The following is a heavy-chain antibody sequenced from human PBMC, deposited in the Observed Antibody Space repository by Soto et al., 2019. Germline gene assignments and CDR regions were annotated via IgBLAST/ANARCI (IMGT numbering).Heavy chain of an antibody. CDR2: VYYTGST. CDR1: VGSISVSY. Sequence: PAETLGLTCSVSVGSISVSYWSWIRQSPGKGLEWLGYVYYTGSTNYSPSLRSRVSISVDTSKNEFSLRLSSVTAADTAVYFCARSVAVPGAHIDYWGQGTQVTVSS. J-gene: IGHJ4*02. D-gene: IGHD6-19*01. V-gene: IGHV4-59*12. CDR3: ARSVAVPGAHIDY.